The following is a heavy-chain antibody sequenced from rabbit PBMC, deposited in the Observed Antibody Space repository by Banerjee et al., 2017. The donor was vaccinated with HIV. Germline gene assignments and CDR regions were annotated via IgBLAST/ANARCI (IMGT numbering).Heavy chain of an antibody. J-gene: IGHJ4*01. CDR1: GFSFSNKYV. CDR2: INTSSGNT. CDR3: ARDLAGVIGWNFNL. Sequence: QEQLEESGGDLVKPEGSLTLTCTASGFSFSNKYVMCWVRQAPGKGLEWIGCINTSSGNTVYASWAKGRFTISKTSSTVDLQMTSLTAADTASYFCARDLAGVIGWNFNLWGPGTLVTVS. V-gene: IGHV1S45*01. D-gene: IGHD4-1*01.